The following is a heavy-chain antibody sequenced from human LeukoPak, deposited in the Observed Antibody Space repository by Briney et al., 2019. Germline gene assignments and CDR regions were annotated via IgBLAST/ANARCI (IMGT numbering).Heavy chain of an antibody. D-gene: IGHD6-6*01. CDR3: ARDSIAARRDGNPVFFDY. CDR1: GSTFTRYY. V-gene: IGHV1-46*01. CDR2: INPSSGST. J-gene: IGHJ4*02. Sequence: ASVKVSCKASGSTFTRYYIHWVRQAPGQGLDWMGMINPSSGSTRFAQMFQDRVTMTRDTSTSAVYMELSSLTSEDTAVYYCARDSIAARRDGNPVFFDYWGQGTLVTVSS.